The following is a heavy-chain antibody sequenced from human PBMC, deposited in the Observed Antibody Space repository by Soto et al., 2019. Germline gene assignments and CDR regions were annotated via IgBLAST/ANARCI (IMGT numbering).Heavy chain of an antibody. CDR1: GGSISSYY. Sequence: SETLSLTCTVSGGSISSYYWSWIRQPPGKGLEWIGYIYYSGSTNYTPSLKSRVTISVDTSKNQFSLKLSSVTAADTAVYYCAIGGGSSSPAPYYYYGMDVWGQGTTVTVSS. D-gene: IGHD6-6*01. V-gene: IGHV4-59*01. CDR3: AIGGGSSSPAPYYYYGMDV. CDR2: IYYSGST. J-gene: IGHJ6*02.